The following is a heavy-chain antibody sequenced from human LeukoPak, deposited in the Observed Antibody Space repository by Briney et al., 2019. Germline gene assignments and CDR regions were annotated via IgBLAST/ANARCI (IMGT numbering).Heavy chain of an antibody. D-gene: IGHD1-26*01. J-gene: IGHJ4*02. CDR1: GFTFSSYA. Sequence: GGSLRLSCAASGFTFSSYAMSWVRQAPGKGLEWVSAISGSGGRTYYADSVKGRFTISRDNSKNTLYLQMNSLRAEDTAIYYCAKGGSYSGSLVDYWGQGTLVTVSS. V-gene: IGHV3-23*01. CDR3: AKGGSYSGSLVDY. CDR2: ISGSGGRT.